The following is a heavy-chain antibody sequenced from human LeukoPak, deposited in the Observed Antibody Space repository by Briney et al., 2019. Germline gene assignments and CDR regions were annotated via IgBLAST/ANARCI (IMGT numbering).Heavy chain of an antibody. CDR2: TYYRSTWYN. Sequence: SQTLSPTCAISGDSVSSNSVTWNWIRQSPSRGLEWLGRTYYRSTWYNDYAVSVRGRVTVNPDTSKNQFSLHLNSVTPEDTAVYYCARRLTQYDCFDPWGQGILVTVSS. D-gene: IGHD2-2*01. CDR3: ARRLTQYDCFDP. V-gene: IGHV6-1*01. CDR1: GDSVSSNSVT. J-gene: IGHJ5*02.